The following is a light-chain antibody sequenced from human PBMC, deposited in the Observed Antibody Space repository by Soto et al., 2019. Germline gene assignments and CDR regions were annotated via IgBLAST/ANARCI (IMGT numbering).Light chain of an antibody. J-gene: IGKJ5*01. Sequence: PGESATLSGRASRSVTSNYLAWYQQKPGQDHSLLIYRASSRATGIPPRFSGSGSGTDFTLTISTLQPEDSAVYDCQRRHMWLITFGQGQRRDIK. CDR1: RSVTSNY. V-gene: IGKV3-20*02. CDR2: RAS. CDR3: QRRHMWLIT.